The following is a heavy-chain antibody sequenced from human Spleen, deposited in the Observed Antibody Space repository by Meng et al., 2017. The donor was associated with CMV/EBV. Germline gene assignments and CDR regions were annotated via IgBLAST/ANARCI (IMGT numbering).Heavy chain of an antibody. Sequence: GESLKISCAASGFTFSSYSMNWVRQAPGKGLEWVSYISSSSSTIYYADSVKGRFTISRDNAKNSLYLQMNSLRAEDTAVYYCARDLYYYDSSGYDYYYGMDVWGQGTTVTVSS. V-gene: IGHV3-48*04. J-gene: IGHJ6*02. CDR1: GFTFSSYS. CDR2: ISSSSSTI. CDR3: ARDLYYYDSSGYDYYYGMDV. D-gene: IGHD3-22*01.